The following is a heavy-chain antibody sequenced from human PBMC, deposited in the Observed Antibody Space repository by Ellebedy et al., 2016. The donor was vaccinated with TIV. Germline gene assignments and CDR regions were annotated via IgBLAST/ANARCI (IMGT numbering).Heavy chain of an antibody. J-gene: IGHJ4*02. Sequence: LRLXXTVSGGSISSGGYYWSWIRQHPGKGLEWIGYIYYSGSTYYNPSLKSRVTISVDTSKNQFSLKLSSVTAADTAVYYCASMTTVTRVDYWGQGTLVTVSS. D-gene: IGHD4-17*01. CDR2: IYYSGST. V-gene: IGHV4-31*03. CDR3: ASMTTVTRVDY. CDR1: GGSISSGGYY.